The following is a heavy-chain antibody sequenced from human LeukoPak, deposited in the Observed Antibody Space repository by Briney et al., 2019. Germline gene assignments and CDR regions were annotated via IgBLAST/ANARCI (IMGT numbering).Heavy chain of an antibody. CDR1: GGSISSSSYY. CDR2: IYYSGST. Sequence: PSETLSLTCTVSGGSISSSSYYWGWIRQPPGKGLEWIGSIYYSGSTYYNPSLKSRVTISVDTSKNQFSLKLSSVTAADTAVYYCARRGFWSPLRFDPWGQGTLVTVSS. V-gene: IGHV4-39*01. CDR3: ARRGFWSPLRFDP. J-gene: IGHJ5*02. D-gene: IGHD3-3*01.